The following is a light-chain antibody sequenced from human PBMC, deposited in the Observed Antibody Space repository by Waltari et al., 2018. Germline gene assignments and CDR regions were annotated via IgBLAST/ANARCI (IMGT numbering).Light chain of an antibody. V-gene: IGKV1-5*03. CDR2: KTS. CDR1: QNINNW. Sequence: IQMTQSPSTLSASVGDRVTITCRASQNINNWLAWYQQKPGKAPKLLIYKTSTLQVGVPLRFSGSASGTEFTLTISSLQLDDLATYYCLQYHSFHTFGQGTKLDIK. J-gene: IGKJ2*01. CDR3: LQYHSFHT.